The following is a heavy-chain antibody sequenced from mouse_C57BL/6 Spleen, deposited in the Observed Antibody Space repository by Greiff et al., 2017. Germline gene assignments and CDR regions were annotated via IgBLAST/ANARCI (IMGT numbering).Heavy chain of an antibody. D-gene: IGHD1-1*01. Sequence: QVQLQQSGPELVKPGASVKISCKASGYAFSSSWMNWVKQRPGKGLEWIGRIYPGDGDTNYNGKFKGKATLTADKSSSTAYMQLSSLTSEDSAVYFCARYGSSPSWFDYWGQGTTLTVSS. CDR3: ARYGSSPSWFDY. CDR1: GYAFSSSW. V-gene: IGHV1-82*01. J-gene: IGHJ2*01. CDR2: IYPGDGDT.